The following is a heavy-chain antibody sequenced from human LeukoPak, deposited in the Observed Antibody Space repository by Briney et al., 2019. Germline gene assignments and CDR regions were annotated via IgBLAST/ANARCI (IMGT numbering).Heavy chain of an antibody. Sequence: GGSLRLSCAASGFTVSSNYMSWVRQAPGKGLEWVSVIYSGGSTYYADSVKGRFTISRDNSKNTLYLQMNSLRAEDTAVYYCARGEYSSSRIDYWGQGTLVTVSS. V-gene: IGHV3-66*01. D-gene: IGHD6-13*01. J-gene: IGHJ4*02. CDR1: GFTVSSNY. CDR2: IYSGGST. CDR3: ARGEYSSSRIDY.